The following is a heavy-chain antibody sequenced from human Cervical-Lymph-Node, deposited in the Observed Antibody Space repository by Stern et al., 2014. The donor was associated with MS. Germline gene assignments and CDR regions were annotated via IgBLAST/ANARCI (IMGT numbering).Heavy chain of an antibody. CDR1: GFTFSTHW. J-gene: IGHJ3*02. V-gene: IGHV3-74*02. CDR3: ARGVMAAATYAFDI. D-gene: IGHD2-15*01. Sequence: EVQLVQSGGGLVQPGGSLRLSCAASGFTFSTHWMHWVRQAPGKGLEWVSRINSDERRTTYADSVKGRFSISRDNAKNTLYLQMNSLRAEDTAVYYCARGVMAAATYAFDIWGQGTMVTISS. CDR2: INSDERRT.